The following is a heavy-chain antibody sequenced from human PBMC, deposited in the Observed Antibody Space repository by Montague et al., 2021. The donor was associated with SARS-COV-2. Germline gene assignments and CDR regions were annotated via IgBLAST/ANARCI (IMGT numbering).Heavy chain of an antibody. CDR2: IYRSGSP. D-gene: IGHD5-18*01. CDR1: GGSISRAYYY. J-gene: IGHJ4*02. CDR3: ARAVDTGVVTVTAGFDS. V-gene: IGHV4-61*02. Sequence: TLSLTCTVSGGSISRAYYYWSWIRLPAGNGLEWIGRIYRSGSPNYNPSLAGRVVLSVDTSRNQCSMKMTSVTAADTAMYYCARAVDTGVVTVTAGFDSWGQGPLVIVPS.